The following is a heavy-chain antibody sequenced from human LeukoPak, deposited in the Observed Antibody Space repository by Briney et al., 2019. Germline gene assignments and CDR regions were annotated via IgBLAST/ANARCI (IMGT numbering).Heavy chain of an antibody. CDR2: IKEDGSEK. J-gene: IGHJ4*02. V-gene: IGHV3-7*05. CDR3: AKTRISGGFDY. CDR1: GFTFSSYW. Sequence: GGSLRLSCAASGFTFSSYWMSWVRQAPGKGLEWVANIKEDGSEKYYVDSLKGRFTISRDNSKNTLYLQMNSLRAEDTAVYYCAKTRISGGFDYWGQGTLVTVSS. D-gene: IGHD3-3*02.